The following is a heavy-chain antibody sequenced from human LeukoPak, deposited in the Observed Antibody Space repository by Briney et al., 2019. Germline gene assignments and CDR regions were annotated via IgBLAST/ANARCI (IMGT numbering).Heavy chain of an antibody. J-gene: IGHJ6*03. D-gene: IGHD2-2*01. Sequence: ASVKVSCKASGYTFTGYYMHWVRQAPGQGLEWMGWINSNSGGTNYAQKFQGRVTMTRDTSISTAYMELSRLRSDDTAVYYRARDLEDIVVVPAADTGYYYYMDVWGKGTTVTVSS. CDR3: ARDLEDIVVVPAADTGYYYYMDV. V-gene: IGHV1-2*02. CDR2: INSNSGGT. CDR1: GYTFTGYY.